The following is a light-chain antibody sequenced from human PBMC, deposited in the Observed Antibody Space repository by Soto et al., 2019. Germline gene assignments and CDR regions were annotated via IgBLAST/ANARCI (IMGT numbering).Light chain of an antibody. CDR1: SSDVGGYNY. J-gene: IGLJ1*01. CDR3: SSYTSSSIDYV. V-gene: IGLV2-14*01. Sequence: QSALTQPASVSGSPGQSITISCTGTSSDVGGYNYVSWYQQHPGKAPQLIIYEVSNRPSGVSNRFSGSNSGNTASLTISGLQAEDEADYYSSSYTSSSIDYVFGTGTKLTVL. CDR2: EVS.